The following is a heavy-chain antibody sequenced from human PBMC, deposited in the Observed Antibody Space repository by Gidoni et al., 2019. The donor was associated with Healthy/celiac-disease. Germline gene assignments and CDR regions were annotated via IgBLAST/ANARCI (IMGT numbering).Heavy chain of an antibody. J-gene: IGHJ1*01. CDR2: INPSGGST. V-gene: IGHV1-46*01. CDR1: GYTFTSYY. CDR3: ARDDEQWPHPGWYFQH. Sequence: VQLVQSGAEVKKPGASVKVSCKASGYTFTSYYMHWVRQAPGQGLEWMGIINPSGGSTSYAQKFQGRVTMTRDTSTSTVYMELSSLRSEDTAVYYCARDDEQWPHPGWYFQHWGQGTLVTVSS. D-gene: IGHD6-19*01.